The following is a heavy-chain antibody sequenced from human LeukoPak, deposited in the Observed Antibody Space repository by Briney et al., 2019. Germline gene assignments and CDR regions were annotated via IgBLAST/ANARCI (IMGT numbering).Heavy chain of an antibody. CDR1: GYTFTSYD. Sequence: GASVKVSFKASGYTFTSYDINWVRQATGQGLEWMGWMNPNNGNTGYAQKFQGRVTMTRSTSISTAYMELGSLRSEDTAVYYCARLASSSWPLYYYYGMDVWGQGTTVTVSS. D-gene: IGHD6-13*01. J-gene: IGHJ6*02. CDR3: ARLASSSWPLYYYYGMDV. CDR2: MNPNNGNT. V-gene: IGHV1-8*01.